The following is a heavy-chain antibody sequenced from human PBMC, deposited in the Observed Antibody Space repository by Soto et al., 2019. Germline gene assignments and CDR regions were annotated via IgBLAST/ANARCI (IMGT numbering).Heavy chain of an antibody. CDR2: ITSDTKTI. V-gene: IGHV3-48*02. CDR1: GFTFSVYS. D-gene: IGHD6-19*01. Sequence: EVQLVESGGDLVQRGGSLRLSCVASGFTFSVYSMNWVRQAPGKGLEWFSYITSDTKTIKYADSVKGRFTISRDNAKNSAYLQMNSLRDEDTAVNYCARSVEGHFDYWGQGTVVTVSS. CDR3: ARSVEGHFDY. J-gene: IGHJ4*02.